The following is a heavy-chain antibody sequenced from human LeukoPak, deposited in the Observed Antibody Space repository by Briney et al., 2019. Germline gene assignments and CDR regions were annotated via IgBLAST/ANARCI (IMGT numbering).Heavy chain of an antibody. CDR2: IYPGDYET. Sequence: GASLQISCEGSGSLFSNYWIGWVRQLPGKGLEWMGIIYPGDYETRYSPSFQGLVTISVDKSISTAYLQWSSLKASDTAMYYCAIPPGYCGNDCSFDHWGQGTLVTVSS. V-gene: IGHV5-51*01. CDR3: AIPPGYCGNDCSFDH. J-gene: IGHJ4*02. CDR1: GSLFSNYW. D-gene: IGHD2-21*02.